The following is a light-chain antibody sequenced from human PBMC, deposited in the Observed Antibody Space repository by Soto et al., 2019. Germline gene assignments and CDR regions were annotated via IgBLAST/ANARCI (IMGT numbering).Light chain of an antibody. CDR2: WAS. V-gene: IGKV4-1*01. Sequence: DIVMTQSPDSLAVSLGERATINCKSSQNVLHSSINKNYLGWYQQKPGHPPKVLIYWASTRETGVPDRFSGSVSGTDFTLTISDLQAEDVAVYHCQQYYSRPLSFGGGTKVEIK. J-gene: IGKJ4*01. CDR1: QNVLHSSINKNY. CDR3: QQYYSRPLS.